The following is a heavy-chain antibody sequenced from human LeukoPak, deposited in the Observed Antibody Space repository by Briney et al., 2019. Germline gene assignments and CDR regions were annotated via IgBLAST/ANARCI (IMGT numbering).Heavy chain of an antibody. CDR1: GASISSHY. CDR2: IYYSVRT. V-gene: IGHV4-59*11. CDR3: ARTGDGYNYYNYYYMDV. J-gene: IGHJ6*03. D-gene: IGHD5-24*01. Sequence: SETLSLTCSVSGASISSHYWSWIRQPPGKGPEWIGYIYYSVRTNYNPSLKSRVTISVDMPNNQFSLKMSSVTAADTAVYYCARTGDGYNYYNYYYMDVWGKGTTVTVTS.